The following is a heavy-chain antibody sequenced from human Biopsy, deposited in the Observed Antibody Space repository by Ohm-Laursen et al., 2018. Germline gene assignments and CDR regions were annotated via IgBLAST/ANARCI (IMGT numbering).Heavy chain of an antibody. J-gene: IGHJ6*02. D-gene: IGHD5-24*01. Sequence: SVKVSCKASGNTFATYHIHWVRQAPGQGLEWMGVISPSGATTSFSQKFQGRITMTRDTSTGTVYMDLNSLGSEDTAVYYCARAGVGSDGTDSYYYGTDVWGPGTTVTVSS. CDR3: ARAGVGSDGTDSYYYGTDV. CDR2: ISPSGATT. CDR1: GNTFATYH. V-gene: IGHV1-46*01.